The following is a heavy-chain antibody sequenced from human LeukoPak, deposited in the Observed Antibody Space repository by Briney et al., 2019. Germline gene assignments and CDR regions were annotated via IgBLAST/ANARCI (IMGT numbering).Heavy chain of an antibody. CDR1: GFTLSSYA. CDR2: ISVSGNT. CDR3: AKRDSSGWYYYYYYMDV. Sequence: PGGSLRLSCAASGFTLSSYAMSWVRQGPGKGLEWVSAISVSGNTYHADSVKGRFTISRDSSKNTLYLQMNSLRAGDAAVYYCAKRDSSGWYYYYYYMDVWGKGTTVTVSS. D-gene: IGHD6-19*01. J-gene: IGHJ6*03. V-gene: IGHV3-23*01.